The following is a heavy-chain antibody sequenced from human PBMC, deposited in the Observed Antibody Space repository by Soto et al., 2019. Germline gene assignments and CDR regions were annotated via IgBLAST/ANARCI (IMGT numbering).Heavy chain of an antibody. CDR1: GNTFTNYY. D-gene: IGHD2-21*02. V-gene: IGHV1-46*01. J-gene: IGHJ4*02. CDR3: GRGGHVVVVTAAFDY. CDR2: INPSGGHT. Sequence: QVQLMQSGAEVKKPGASVKVSCKASGNTFTNYYIHWVRQAPGQRLEWMGTINPSGGHTTYAQKFLGRVTMTRDTSTSTLYMELTSLRSEDTAVYYCGRGGHVVVVTAAFDYWGQGTLVTVSS.